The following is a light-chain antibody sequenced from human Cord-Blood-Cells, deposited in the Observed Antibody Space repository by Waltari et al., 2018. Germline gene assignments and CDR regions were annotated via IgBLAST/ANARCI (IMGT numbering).Light chain of an antibody. V-gene: IGLV2-14*01. Sequence: QSSLTHPSSVSGSPGQSIPIPCTGTSTDAGGYNYVSWYQQHPGKPPNLMIYDVSNWPSGVSNRFSGSKSGNTASLTISGLQAEDEADYYCSSYTSSSTLFGPGTKVTVL. CDR3: SSYTSSSTL. CDR1: STDAGGYNY. J-gene: IGLJ1*01. CDR2: DVS.